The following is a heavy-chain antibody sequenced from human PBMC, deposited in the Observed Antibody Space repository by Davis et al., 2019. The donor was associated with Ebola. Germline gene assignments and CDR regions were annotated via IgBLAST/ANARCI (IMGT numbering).Heavy chain of an antibody. CDR1: GFTFSTFA. CDR2: ISYSGNNI. D-gene: IGHD6-19*01. J-gene: IGHJ3*02. CDR3: ARGDSISGLYGVMGAFDM. V-gene: IGHV3-11*01. Sequence: GESLKISCAASGFTFSTFAMGWIRQAPGKGLECLSYISYSGNNIYDADSVKGRFTISRDNAKTSLYLQMNSLRAEDTAMYYCARGDSISGLYGVMGAFDMWGQGTMVTVSS.